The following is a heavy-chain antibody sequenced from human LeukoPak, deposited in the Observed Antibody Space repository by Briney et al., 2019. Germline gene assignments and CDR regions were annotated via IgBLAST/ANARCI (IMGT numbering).Heavy chain of an antibody. CDR1: GFTFSDYG. D-gene: IGHD4-17*01. CDR3: ARRGYGDYAPFDY. J-gene: IGHJ4*02. CDR2: IWYDGYNK. Sequence: GRSLRLSCTASGFTFSDYGMHWVRQAPGKGLEWVAIIWYDGYNKYYADSVRGRFTISRDNSKNTVYVQMNNLRAEDTAVYYCARRGYGDYAPFDYWGQGTLVTVSS. V-gene: IGHV3-33*01.